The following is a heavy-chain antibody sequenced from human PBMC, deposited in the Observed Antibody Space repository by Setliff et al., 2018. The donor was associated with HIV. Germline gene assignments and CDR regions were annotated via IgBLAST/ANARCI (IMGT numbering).Heavy chain of an antibody. CDR1: GFTFSSYA. V-gene: IGHV3-64D*09. D-gene: IGHD4-17*01. J-gene: IGHJ6*03. CDR3: VKARVDGDYYYYYYMDV. CDR2: ISSNGGST. Sequence: PGGSLRLSCSASGFTFSSYAMHWVRQVPGKGLEYVSAISSNGGSTYYADSVKGRFTISRDNSKNTLYLQMSSLRAEYTAVYYCVKARVDGDYYYYYYMDVWGKGTTVTVSS.